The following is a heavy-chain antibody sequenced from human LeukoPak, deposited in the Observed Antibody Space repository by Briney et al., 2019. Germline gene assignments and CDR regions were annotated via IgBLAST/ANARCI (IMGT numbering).Heavy chain of an antibody. V-gene: IGHV1-69*01. D-gene: IGHD3-10*01. J-gene: IGHJ4*02. CDR3: ARGWMAYGSGSYSGDY. CDR1: GGTFSSYA. Sequence: GSSVTVSCKASGGTFSSYAISWVRQAPGQGLEWMGGIIPIFGTANYAQKFQGRVTITADESTSTAYMELSSLRSEDTAVYYCARGWMAYGSGSYSGDYWGQGTLVTVSS. CDR2: IIPIFGTA.